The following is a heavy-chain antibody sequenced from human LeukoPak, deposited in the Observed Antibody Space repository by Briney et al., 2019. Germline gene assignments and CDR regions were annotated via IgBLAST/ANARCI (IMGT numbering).Heavy chain of an antibody. J-gene: IGHJ6*02. CDR2: INHSGST. CDR1: GGSFSGYY. V-gene: IGHV4-34*01. D-gene: IGHD3-22*01. Sequence: PSETLSLTCAVYGGSFSGYYWSWIRQPPGKGLEWIGEINHSGSTNYNPSLKSRVTIPVDTSKNQFSLKLSSVTAADTAVYYCARGPKYYYDSSGYSSWYYYGMDVWGQGTTVTVSS. CDR3: ARGPKYYYDSSGYSSWYYYGMDV.